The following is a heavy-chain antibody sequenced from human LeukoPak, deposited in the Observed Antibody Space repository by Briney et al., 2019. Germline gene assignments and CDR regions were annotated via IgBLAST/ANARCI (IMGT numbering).Heavy chain of an antibody. CDR1: GFTFSSYA. D-gene: IGHD5-24*01. CDR3: AKNRENYYYMDV. CDR2: ISGSGGGT. V-gene: IGHV3-23*01. Sequence: GGSLRLSCAASGFTFSSYAMNWVLQAPGKGLWWVSAISGSGGGTYYADSVKGRFTISRDNSKNTLYLQMNSLRAEDTAVYYCAKNRENYYYMDVWGKGTAVTVSS. J-gene: IGHJ6*03.